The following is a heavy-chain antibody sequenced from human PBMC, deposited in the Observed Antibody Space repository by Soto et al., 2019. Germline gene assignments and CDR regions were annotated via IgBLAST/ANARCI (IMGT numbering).Heavy chain of an antibody. D-gene: IGHD5-18*01. Sequence: SETLSLTCTVSGGSTSSGGFYWSWIRQHPGKGLEWIGYIYYSGISYYNPSLKSRVSISLDTSRNQFSMTLNSVTAADTAVYYCARNGYTYVMDVSGQGATVPVSS. CDR2: IYYSGIS. CDR1: GGSTSSGGFY. J-gene: IGHJ6*02. V-gene: IGHV4-31*03. CDR3: ARNGYTYVMDV.